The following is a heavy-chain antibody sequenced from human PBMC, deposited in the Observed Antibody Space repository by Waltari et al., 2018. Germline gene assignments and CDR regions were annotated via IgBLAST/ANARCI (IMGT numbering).Heavy chain of an antibody. V-gene: IGHV3-48*04. D-gene: IGHD1-1*01. CDR1: GFTTSRYS. CDR3: ASNYF. J-gene: IGHJ4*02. CDR2: ISSSSGTI. Sequence: EVQLVESGGGLVQPGGSMRLSCAASGFTTSRYSMNWVRQAPGKGLEWVSYISSSSGTIYYADSVKGRFTSSRDNAQNSLYLQMHSLRAEDTAVYYCASNYFWGQGTLVTVSS.